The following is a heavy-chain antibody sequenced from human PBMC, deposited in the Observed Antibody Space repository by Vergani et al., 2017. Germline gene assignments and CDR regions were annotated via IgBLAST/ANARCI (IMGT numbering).Heavy chain of an antibody. CDR2: ISSSSSYI. CDR1: GFTFSSYS. CDR3: ARDYGALPDPMGPDY. J-gene: IGHJ4*02. D-gene: IGHD3-10*01. Sequence: EVQLLESGGGLVQPGGSLRLSCAASGFTFSSYSMNWVRQAPGKGLEWVSSISSSSSYIYYADSVKGRFTISRDNAKNSLYLQMNSLRAEDTAVYYCARDYGALPDPMGPDYWGQGTLVTVSS. V-gene: IGHV3-21*01.